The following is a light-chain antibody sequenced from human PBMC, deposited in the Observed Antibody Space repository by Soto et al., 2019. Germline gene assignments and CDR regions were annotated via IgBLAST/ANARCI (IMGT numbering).Light chain of an antibody. CDR1: QRLSSY. CDR3: QQRNNWPNT. Sequence: EIVLTQSPATLSLSPGERATLSCRASQRLSSYLAWYQQKPGQAPRLLIYDASNRATGVPARFSGSGSGTDFTLTISSLEPEDFAFYYCQQRNNWPNTFGQGTKLEIK. CDR2: DAS. V-gene: IGKV3-11*01. J-gene: IGKJ2*01.